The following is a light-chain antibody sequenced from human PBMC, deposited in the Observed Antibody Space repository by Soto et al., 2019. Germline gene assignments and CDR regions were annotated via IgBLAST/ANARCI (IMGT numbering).Light chain of an antibody. J-gene: IGKJ1*01. CDR3: QQYYSYSPWT. CDR1: QSISSW. V-gene: IGKV1-5*01. CDR2: DAS. Sequence: DIQMTQSPSTLSASVGDRVTITSRASQSISSWLAWYQQKPGKAPKLLIYDASSLESGVPSRFSGSGSGTEFPLTISSLQPDDFATYYCQQYYSYSPWTFGQGAKVDIK.